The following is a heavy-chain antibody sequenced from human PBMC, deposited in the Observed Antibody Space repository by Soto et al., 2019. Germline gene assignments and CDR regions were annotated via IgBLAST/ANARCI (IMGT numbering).Heavy chain of an antibody. CDR1: GFIFGDYA. CDR2: VKSKADGGTT. Sequence: PGGSLRLSCTASGFIFGDYAMSWFRRAPGKGLEWVGRVKSKADGGTTDYAAPVKGRFTISRDDSKDILYLQMNSLETEDTGVYYCTTDRCSSISCSHHSGQGTLVTVSS. V-gene: IGHV3-15*01. D-gene: IGHD2-2*01. J-gene: IGHJ5*02. CDR3: TTDRCSSISCSHH.